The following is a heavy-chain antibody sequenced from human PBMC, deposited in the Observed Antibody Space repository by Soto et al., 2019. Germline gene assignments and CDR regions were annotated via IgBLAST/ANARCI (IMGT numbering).Heavy chain of an antibody. CDR1: GYTFTSYA. D-gene: IGHD6-13*01. CDR2: INAGNGNT. J-gene: IGHJ4*02. CDR3: ARDVAAADY. V-gene: IGHV1-3*05. Sequence: QVQLVQSGAEEKKPGASVKVSCKASGYTFTSYAMHWVRQAPGQRLEWMGWINAGNGNTKYSQKFQGRVTITTDTSATTAYMELTSLRPEDTAVYYCARDVAAADYWGQGTLVTVSS.